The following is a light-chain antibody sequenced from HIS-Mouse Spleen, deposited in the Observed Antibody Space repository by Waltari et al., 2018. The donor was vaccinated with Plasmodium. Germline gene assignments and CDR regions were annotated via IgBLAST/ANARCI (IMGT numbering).Light chain of an antibody. Sequence: EIVMTQSPATLSVSPGERATPSCRPSQSVSSNLAWYQQKPGQAPRLLIYGASTRATGIPARFSGSGSGTEFTLTISSLQSEDFAVYYCQQYNNWSFTFGPGTKVDIK. J-gene: IGKJ3*01. V-gene: IGKV3-15*01. CDR1: QSVSSN. CDR3: QQYNNWSFT. CDR2: GAS.